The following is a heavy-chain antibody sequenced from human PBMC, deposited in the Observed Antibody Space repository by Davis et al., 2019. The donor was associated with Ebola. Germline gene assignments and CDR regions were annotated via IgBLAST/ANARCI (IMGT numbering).Heavy chain of an antibody. J-gene: IGHJ4*02. V-gene: IGHV3-48*03. CDR1: GFTFSSYE. Sequence: PGGSLRLSCAASGFTFSSYEMNWVRQAPGKGLEWVSYISSSGSTIYYADSVKGRFTISRDNSKNTLYLQMNSLRAEDTAVYYCAKDREAAALDYWGQGTLVTVSS. D-gene: IGHD6-13*01. CDR2: ISSSGSTI. CDR3: AKDREAAALDY.